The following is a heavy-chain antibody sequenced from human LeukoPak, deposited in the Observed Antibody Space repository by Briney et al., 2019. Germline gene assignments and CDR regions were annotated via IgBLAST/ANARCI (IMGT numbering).Heavy chain of an antibody. J-gene: IGHJ4*02. D-gene: IGHD5-24*01. Sequence: KPSETLSLTCTVSGGPISSYYWSWIRQPPGKGLEWIGCIYYSGSTNYNPSLKSRVTISVDTSNNQFSLKLTSLTAADTAVYYCARGRTGRTISFDYWGQGTLVTVSS. V-gene: IGHV4-59*01. CDR1: GGPISSYY. CDR3: ARGRTGRTISFDY. CDR2: IYYSGST.